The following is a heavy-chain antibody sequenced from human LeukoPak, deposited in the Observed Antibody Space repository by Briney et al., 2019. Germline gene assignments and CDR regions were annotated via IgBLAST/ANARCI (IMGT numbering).Heavy chain of an antibody. V-gene: IGHV3-23*01. CDR2: ISGSGGST. J-gene: IGHJ4*02. CDR3: ARSKQNYDILTGYHPTNYFDY. D-gene: IGHD3-9*01. CDR1: GFTFSSYA. Sequence: GGSLRLSCAASGFTFSSYAMSWVRQAPGKGLEWVSAISGSGGSTYYADSVKGRFTISRDNSKNTLYLQMNSLRAEDTAVYYCARSKQNYDILTGYHPTNYFDYWGQGTLVTASS.